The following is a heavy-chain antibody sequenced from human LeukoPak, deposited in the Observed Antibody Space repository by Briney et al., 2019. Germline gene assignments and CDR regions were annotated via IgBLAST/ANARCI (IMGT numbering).Heavy chain of an antibody. V-gene: IGHV3-23*01. CDR3: AKDRRSGYYTYDAFDI. CDR2: ISGSGGST. J-gene: IGHJ3*02. D-gene: IGHD3-3*01. CDR1: GGSFSGYY. Sequence: ETLSLTCAVYGGSFSGYYWSWVSQAPGKGLEWVSAISGSGGSTYYADSVKGRFTISRDNSKNTLYLQMNSLRAEDTAVYYCAKDRRSGYYTYDAFDIWGQGTMVTVSS.